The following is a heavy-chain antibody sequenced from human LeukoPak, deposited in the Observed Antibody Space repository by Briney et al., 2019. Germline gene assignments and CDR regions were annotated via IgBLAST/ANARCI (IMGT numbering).Heavy chain of an antibody. CDR2: ISSSSSYI. CDR1: GFTFSSYS. J-gene: IGHJ4*02. Sequence: GGSLRLSCAASGFTFSSYSMNWVRQAPGKGLEWVSSISSSSSYIYYADSVRGRFTISRDNSRNTVYLQMNSLRAEDTAVYYCAKDDRWLQFCCWGQGTLVTVSA. D-gene: IGHD5-24*01. V-gene: IGHV3-21*04. CDR3: AKDDRWLQFCC.